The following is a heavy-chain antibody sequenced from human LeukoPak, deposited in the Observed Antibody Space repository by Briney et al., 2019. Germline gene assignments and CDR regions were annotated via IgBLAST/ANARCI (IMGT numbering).Heavy chain of an antibody. V-gene: IGHV4-59*01. Sequence: SETLSLTCSVSGASIRSYFWSWIRQSPGKGLEWSGYVYDKDISNFNPSLESRVTILVDRSKSQFSLKLRSVTAADTAVYYCARGLVLATDDAFDIWGPGTMVTVSS. CDR2: VYDKDIS. CDR1: GASIRSYF. J-gene: IGHJ3*02. D-gene: IGHD5-12*01. CDR3: ARGLVLATDDAFDI.